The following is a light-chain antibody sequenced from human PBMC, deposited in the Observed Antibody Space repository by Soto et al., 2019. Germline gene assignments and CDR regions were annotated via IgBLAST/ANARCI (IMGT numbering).Light chain of an antibody. CDR2: DVS. CDR1: QNIDTW. V-gene: IGKV1-5*01. Sequence: DIQMTQSPSTLSASVGDRVTITCRASQNIDTWLAWYQQKPGQAPKFLIYDVSHLEGGVPSRFSGSGSGTEFTLAISSLQPDDFATYCCQHKVTFGPGTRVEI. CDR3: QHKVT. J-gene: IGKJ1*01.